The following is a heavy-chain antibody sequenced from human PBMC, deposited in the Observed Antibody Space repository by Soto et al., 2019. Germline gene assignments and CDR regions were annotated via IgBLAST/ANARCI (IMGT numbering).Heavy chain of an antibody. J-gene: IGHJ4*02. Sequence: QVQLVQSGAEVKKPGSSVKVSCKASGDTFSSYTISWVRQAPGQGLEWVGGIIPILGTANYAQKFQGRVTVTADESTSTAYMELSSLRSDDTAVYYCARDGNYYDTSDIRGQGTLVTVSS. CDR2: IIPILGTA. V-gene: IGHV1-69*01. D-gene: IGHD3-22*01. CDR3: ARDGNYYDTSDI. CDR1: GDTFSSYT.